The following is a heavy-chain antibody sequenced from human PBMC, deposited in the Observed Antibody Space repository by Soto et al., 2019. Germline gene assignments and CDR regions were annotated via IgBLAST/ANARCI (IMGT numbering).Heavy chain of an antibody. D-gene: IGHD2-8*01. CDR1: GFTFSNYG. J-gene: IGHJ6*02. Sequence: ASVKVSCKASGFTFSNYGLNWVRQAPGQGLEWMGWVSANNGHTNYAQNLQGRVSMTTDTSTSTAYMELRGLRFDDTAVYYCARDIESVTAKHFFYYYAMDVWGQGTTVNVSS. CDR2: VSANNGHT. CDR3: ARDIESVTAKHFFYYYAMDV. V-gene: IGHV1-18*01.